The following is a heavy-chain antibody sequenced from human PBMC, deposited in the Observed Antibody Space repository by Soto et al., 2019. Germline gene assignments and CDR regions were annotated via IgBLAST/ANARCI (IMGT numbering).Heavy chain of an antibody. CDR1: GFTFSSYA. Sequence: GGSLRLSCAASGFTFSSYAMSWVRQAPGKGLEWVSTISGTGGSTYYPDSVKGRFTISRDNSKNTVYLQMNSLRAEDAAVYYCAKEGCSSTNCYLDGFDVWGQGTTVTVSS. D-gene: IGHD2-2*01. CDR2: ISGTGGST. J-gene: IGHJ6*02. V-gene: IGHV3-23*01. CDR3: AKEGCSSTNCYLDGFDV.